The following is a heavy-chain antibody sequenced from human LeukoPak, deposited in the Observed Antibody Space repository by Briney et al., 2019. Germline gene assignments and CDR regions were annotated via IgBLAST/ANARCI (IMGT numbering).Heavy chain of an antibody. CDR2: ISGNNGNT. CDR3: ARGRAAGTFWLDY. Sequence: ASVKVSCKASGYTFSSYGISWVRQAPGQGLEWMGWISGNNGNTNYAQKVQGRVTMTTDTSTSTAYMELRSLRSDDTAVYYCARGRAAGTFWLDYWGQGALVTVSS. J-gene: IGHJ4*02. V-gene: IGHV1-18*01. D-gene: IGHD6-13*01. CDR1: GYTFSSYG.